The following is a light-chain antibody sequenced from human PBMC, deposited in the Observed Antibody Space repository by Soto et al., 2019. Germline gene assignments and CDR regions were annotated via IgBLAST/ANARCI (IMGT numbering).Light chain of an antibody. V-gene: IGKV1-33*01. CDR1: QDIRTS. J-gene: IGKJ3*01. Sequence: DIQMTQSPSSLSASVGARISITCQASQDIRTSLSWFQQKPGRAPKLLIYGASNLETGVPSRFRGSGSGTDFTFTISILQPEDIATYYCQQYDNLPPFTFGPGTKVDIK. CDR3: QQYDNLPPFT. CDR2: GAS.